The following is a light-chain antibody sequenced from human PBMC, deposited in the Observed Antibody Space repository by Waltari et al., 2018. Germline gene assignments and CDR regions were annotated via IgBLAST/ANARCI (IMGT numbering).Light chain of an antibody. J-gene: IGLJ2*01. CDR2: DVS. CDR3: SSYTSSRTVV. V-gene: IGLV2-14*03. Sequence: QSALTQPASVSGSPGQSITISCTGTSSDVGGYTFVSWYQHHPGKAPRLMIYDVSNRPSGVSNRFSGAKSGNTASLTISGLQAEDEAEYYCSSYTSSRTVVFGGGTQVTVL. CDR1: SSDVGGYTF.